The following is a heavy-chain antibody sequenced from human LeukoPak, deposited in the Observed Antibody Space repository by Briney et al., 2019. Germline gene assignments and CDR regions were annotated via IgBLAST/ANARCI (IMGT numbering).Heavy chain of an antibody. D-gene: IGHD4-17*01. V-gene: IGHV3-11*01. Sequence: KSGGSLRLSCAASGFTFSDYYMSWLRQAPGKGLEGVSYISSSGSTIYYADSVKGRFTISRDKAKNSLYLQMNSLRAEDTAVYYCARHGDGDYDWSDPWGQGTLVTVSS. CDR3: ARHGDGDYDWSDP. CDR1: GFTFSDYY. CDR2: ISSSGSTI. J-gene: IGHJ5*02.